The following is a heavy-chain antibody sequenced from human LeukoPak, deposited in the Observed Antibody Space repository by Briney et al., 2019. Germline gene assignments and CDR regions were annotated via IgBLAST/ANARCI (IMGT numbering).Heavy chain of an antibody. CDR3: AIPQILPDDIYNF. CDR2: INSDGSET. CDR1: EFIIRNYW. J-gene: IGHJ3*01. D-gene: IGHD2-2*01. V-gene: IGHV3-7*01. Sequence: GGSLRLSCAVSEFIIRNYWMTWVRQAPGKGLEWVANINSDGSETRYVDSVKGRFTISRDNAKNTLSLQMSSLRAEDTALYYCAIPQILPDDIYNFWGQGTMVTVSS.